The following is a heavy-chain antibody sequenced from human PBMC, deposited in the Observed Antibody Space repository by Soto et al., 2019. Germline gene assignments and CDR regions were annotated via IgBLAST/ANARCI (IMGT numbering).Heavy chain of an antibody. V-gene: IGHV3-30-3*01. CDR3: ARVGIVGATLGAFDI. J-gene: IGHJ3*02. D-gene: IGHD1-26*01. Sequence: SLRLSCAASGFTFSSYAMHWVRQAPGKGLEWVAVISYDGSNRYYADSVKGRFTISRDNSKNTLYLQMNSLRAEDTAVYYCARVGIVGATLGAFDIWGQGTMVTVSS. CDR2: ISYDGSNR. CDR1: GFTFSSYA.